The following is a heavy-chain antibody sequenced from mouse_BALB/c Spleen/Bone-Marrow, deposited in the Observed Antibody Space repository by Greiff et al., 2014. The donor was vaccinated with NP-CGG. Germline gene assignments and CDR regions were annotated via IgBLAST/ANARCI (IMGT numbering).Heavy chain of an antibody. Sequence: DVMLVESGGGLVQPGGSRKLSCAASGFTFSSFGMHWVRQAPEKGLEWVAYISSGSTVIFYADTVKGRFTISRDNPKNTLFLQRTSLRSEDTAMYYCARGGNWDDFDVWGAGTTVTVSS. CDR3: ARGGNWDDFDV. CDR1: GFTFSSFG. D-gene: IGHD4-1*01. V-gene: IGHV5-17*02. J-gene: IGHJ1*01. CDR2: ISSGSTVI.